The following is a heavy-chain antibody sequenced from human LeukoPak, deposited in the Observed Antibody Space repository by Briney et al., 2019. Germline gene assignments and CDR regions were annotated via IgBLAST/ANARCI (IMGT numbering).Heavy chain of an antibody. J-gene: IGHJ6*03. CDR1: GFTFSMYW. CDR2: IKQDGSEK. V-gene: IGHV3-7*01. CDR3: ARAHYYYYYMDV. Sequence: GGSLRLSCAASGFTFSMYWMSWVRQAPGKGLEWVANIKQDGSEKYYVDSVKGRFTISRDNAKNSLYLQMNSLRAEDTAVYYCARAHYYYYYMDVWGKGTTVTVSS.